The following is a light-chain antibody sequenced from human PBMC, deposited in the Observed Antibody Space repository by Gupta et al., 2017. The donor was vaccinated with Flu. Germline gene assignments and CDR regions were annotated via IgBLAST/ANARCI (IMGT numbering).Light chain of an antibody. CDR2: SNN. Sequence: QSVMTQPPSASGTHGQRVTISCSGSSPSIATNTINWYHQLPGSAPKLLIDSNNQRPSGVPDRFSGSNSGTSASLAISGLQSEDEADYYCAAWHASLNGWVFGGGTKLTVL. CDR3: AAWHASLNGWV. CDR1: SPSIATNT. V-gene: IGLV1-44*01. J-gene: IGLJ3*02.